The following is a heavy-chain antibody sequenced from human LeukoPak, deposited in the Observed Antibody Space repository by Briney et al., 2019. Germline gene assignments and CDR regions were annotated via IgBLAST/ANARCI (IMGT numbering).Heavy chain of an antibody. Sequence: GGSLRLSCAASGFTFSSYAMHWVRQAPGKGLEWVAVISYDGSNKYYADSVKGRFTISRDNSKNTLYLQMNSLRAEDTAVYYCAREDYDFWKRNWFDPWGQGTPVTVSS. CDR3: AREDYDFWKRNWFDP. J-gene: IGHJ5*02. D-gene: IGHD3-3*01. CDR1: GFTFSSYA. CDR2: ISYDGSNK. V-gene: IGHV3-30-3*01.